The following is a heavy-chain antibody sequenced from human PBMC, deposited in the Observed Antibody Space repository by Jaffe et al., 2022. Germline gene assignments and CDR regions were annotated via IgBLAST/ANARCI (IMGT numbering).Heavy chain of an antibody. CDR3: AKGNYYGSGSYYRETMDV. Sequence: EVQLVESGGVVVQPGGSLRLSCAASGFTFDDYAMHWVRQAPGKGLEWVSLISWDGGSTYYADSVKGRFTISRDNSKNSLYLQMNSLRAEDTALYYCAKGNYYGSGSYYRETMDVWGKGTTVTVSS. D-gene: IGHD3-10*01. CDR2: ISWDGGST. CDR1: GFTFDDYA. J-gene: IGHJ6*03. V-gene: IGHV3-43D*04.